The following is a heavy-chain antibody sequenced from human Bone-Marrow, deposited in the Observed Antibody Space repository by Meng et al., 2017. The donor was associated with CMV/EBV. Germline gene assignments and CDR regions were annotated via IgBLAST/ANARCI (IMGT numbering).Heavy chain of an antibody. CDR2: TFYRSKWYN. Sequence: IAGDSVSSNSVAWNWIRQSPSRGPEWLGRTFYRSKWYNEYAESVKSRITINPDTSKNQFSLQLNSVTPEDTAVYYCTRGYNYGFDYWGQGALVTVSS. D-gene: IGHD5-18*01. J-gene: IGHJ4*02. CDR1: GDSVSSNSVA. CDR3: TRGYNYGFDY. V-gene: IGHV6-1*01.